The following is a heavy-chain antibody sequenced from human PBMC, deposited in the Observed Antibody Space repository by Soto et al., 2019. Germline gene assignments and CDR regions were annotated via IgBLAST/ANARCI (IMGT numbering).Heavy chain of an antibody. V-gene: IGHV1-69*02. D-gene: IGHD4-17*01. Sequence: QVQLVQSGAEVKKPGSSVKVSCKASVDTFSRHTISWVRQAPGQGLEWMGRIIPILGIANYAQKFQGRVTIIADKSTSTAYMDLRSLRSEDTAVYYCARVAEMGTVTEGYDYYVDVWGKGTPVTVSS. CDR3: ARVAEMGTVTEGYDYYVDV. CDR1: VDTFSRHT. J-gene: IGHJ6*03. CDR2: IIPILGIA.